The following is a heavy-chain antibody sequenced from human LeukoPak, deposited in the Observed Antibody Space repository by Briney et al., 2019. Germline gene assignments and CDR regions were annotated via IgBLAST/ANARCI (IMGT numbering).Heavy chain of an antibody. Sequence: GGSLRLSCAASGFTFSNAWMSWVRQAPGKGLEWVGRIKSITNGGATDYAAPVKGRFIISRDDSKNTLYLQMNSLKTEDTAVYYCSTAMFDWGQGTLVTVSS. J-gene: IGHJ4*02. D-gene: IGHD3-10*02. CDR2: IKSITNGGAT. CDR1: GFTFSNAW. CDR3: STAMFD. V-gene: IGHV3-15*01.